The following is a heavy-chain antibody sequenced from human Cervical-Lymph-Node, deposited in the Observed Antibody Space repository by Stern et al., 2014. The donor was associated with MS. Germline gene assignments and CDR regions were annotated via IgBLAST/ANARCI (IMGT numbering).Heavy chain of an antibody. CDR1: GYIFSSYG. J-gene: IGHJ4*02. Sequence: QVQLVESGPEVKKPGASVPVSCKASGYIFSSYGINWVRQAPGPGHEWMGWVSSYKGSTNSAQKFPNRVSMTTDTSANAAYMDFRSLRSDDTAVYYCAGEVYGDSLRFDSWGQGTLVIVSS. CDR3: AGEVYGDSLRFDS. V-gene: IGHV1-18*01. CDR2: VSSYKGST. D-gene: IGHD4-17*01.